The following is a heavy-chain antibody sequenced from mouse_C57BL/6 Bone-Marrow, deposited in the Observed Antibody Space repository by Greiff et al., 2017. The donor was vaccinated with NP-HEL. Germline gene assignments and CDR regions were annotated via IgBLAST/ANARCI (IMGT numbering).Heavy chain of an antibody. V-gene: IGHV1-78*01. CDR3: ARWGYGSSSYWYFDV. J-gene: IGHJ1*03. Sequence: VQGVESDAELVKPGASVKISCKVSGYTFTDHTIHWMKQRPEQGLEWIGYIYPRDGSTKYNEKFKGKATLTADKSSSTAYMQLNSLTSEDSAVYFCARWGYGSSSYWYFDVWGTGTTVTVSS. D-gene: IGHD1-1*01. CDR1: GYTFTDHT. CDR2: IYPRDGST.